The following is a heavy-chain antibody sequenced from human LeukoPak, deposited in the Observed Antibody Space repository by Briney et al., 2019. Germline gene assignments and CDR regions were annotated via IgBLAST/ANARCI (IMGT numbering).Heavy chain of an antibody. V-gene: IGHV4-39*07. D-gene: IGHD3-22*01. Sequence: PSETLSLTCTVSGGSISSSSYYWGWIRQPPGKGLEWIGNIYHSGTTNYNPSLKSRVTISVDTSKNQFSLKLSSVTAADTAVYYCARDAYYYDSSGIRGLDYWGQGTLVTVSS. CDR1: GGSISSSSYY. CDR2: IYHSGTT. J-gene: IGHJ4*02. CDR3: ARDAYYYDSSGIRGLDY.